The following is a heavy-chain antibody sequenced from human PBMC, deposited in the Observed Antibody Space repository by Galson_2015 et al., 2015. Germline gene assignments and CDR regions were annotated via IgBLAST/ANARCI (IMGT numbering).Heavy chain of an antibody. J-gene: IGHJ4*02. Sequence: SLRLSCAASGFTFSSYGMHWVRQAPGKGLEWVAVISYEGSKKYYADSVKGRFTISRDNSKNTLYLQMNSLRAEDTAVYYCAKEGLGTLVREIITNYFDYWGQGTLVSVSS. V-gene: IGHV3-30*18. CDR3: AKEGLGTLVREIITNYFDY. CDR1: GFTFSSYG. D-gene: IGHD3-10*01. CDR2: ISYEGSKK.